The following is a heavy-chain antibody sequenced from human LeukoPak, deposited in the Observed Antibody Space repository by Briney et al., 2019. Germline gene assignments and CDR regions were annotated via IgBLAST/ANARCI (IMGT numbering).Heavy chain of an antibody. CDR1: AFTFSDYS. CDR3: ARDRLTTGSYFFDY. J-gene: IGHJ4*02. Sequence: GGSLRLPCAASAFTFSDYSMNWVRQAPGKGLEWISYISGRSSTIYYADSVRGRFTISRDNAKNSMYLQMNSLRAEDTAVYYCARDRLTTGSYFFDYWGQGTLVTVSS. D-gene: IGHD1-1*01. V-gene: IGHV3-48*01. CDR2: ISGRSSTI.